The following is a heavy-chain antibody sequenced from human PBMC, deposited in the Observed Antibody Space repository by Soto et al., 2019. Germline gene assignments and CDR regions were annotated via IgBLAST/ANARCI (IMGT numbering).Heavy chain of an antibody. CDR2: IYYSGST. J-gene: IGHJ6*02. V-gene: IGHV4-39*01. D-gene: IGHD2-2*01. CDR1: GGSISSSSYY. Sequence: PSETLSLTCTVSGGSISSSSYYWGWIRQPPGKGLEWIGSIYYSGSTYYNPSLKSRVTISVDTSKNQFPLKLSSVTAADTAVYYCSSDCSSTSCYFLSYYYGMDVWGQGTTVTVSS. CDR3: SSDCSSTSCYFLSYYYGMDV.